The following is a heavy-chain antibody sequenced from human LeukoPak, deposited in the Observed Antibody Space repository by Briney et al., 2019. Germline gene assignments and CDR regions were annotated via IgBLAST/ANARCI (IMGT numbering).Heavy chain of an antibody. CDR2: ISSSSSYI. CDR3: AKRWLSIGGHFDS. CDR1: GFTFSSYS. J-gene: IGHJ4*02. Sequence: PGGSLRLSCAASGFTFSSYSMNWVRQAPGKGLEWVSSISSSSSYIYYADSVKGRFIISGDGSKNTLYLQMNSLRAEDTAVYYCAKRWLSIGGHFDSWGQGTLVTVSS. V-gene: IGHV3-21*04. D-gene: IGHD5-12*01.